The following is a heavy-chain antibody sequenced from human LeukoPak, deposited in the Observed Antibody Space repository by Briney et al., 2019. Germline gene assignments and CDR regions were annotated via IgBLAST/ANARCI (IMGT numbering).Heavy chain of an antibody. CDR3: ARDGIDIVVVPAAIPASSYMDV. J-gene: IGHJ6*03. D-gene: IGHD2-2*01. CDR2: ISAYNGNT. CDR1: GYTFTSYG. V-gene: IGHV1-18*01. Sequence: ASVKVSCKASGYTFTSYGISWVRQAPGQGLEWMGWISAYNGNTNYAQKLQGRVTMTTDTSTSTAHMELRSLRSDDTAVHYCARDGIDIVVVPAAIPASSYMDVWGKGTTVTVSS.